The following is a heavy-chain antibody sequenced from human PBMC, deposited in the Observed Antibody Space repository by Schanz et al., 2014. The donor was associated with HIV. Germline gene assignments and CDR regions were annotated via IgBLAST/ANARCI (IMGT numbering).Heavy chain of an antibody. CDR3: ARAKWPPRSRHFDF. Sequence: QVQLQQWGAGLLKPSETLSLTCAVYGESLSGYYWTWIRQPPKKGLEWIGEINHSGSTNYTPSLKSRVTISVDTSKKQFSLNLDSVTAADTAVYYCARAKWPPRSRHFDFWGQGNLVTVS. D-gene: IGHD6-13*01. CDR2: INHSGST. V-gene: IGHV4-34*02. CDR1: GESLSGYY. J-gene: IGHJ4*02.